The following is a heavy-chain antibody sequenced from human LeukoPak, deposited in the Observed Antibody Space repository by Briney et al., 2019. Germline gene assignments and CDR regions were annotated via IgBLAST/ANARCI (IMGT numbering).Heavy chain of an antibody. Sequence: SGGTLRLSCAASGFTFSSYGMSWVRQAPGKGLEWVSAISGSGGSTYYADSVKGRFTISRDNSKNTLYLRMNSLRAEDTAVYYCAKDKVRYYYGSGSYSTLDYWGQGTLVTVSS. CDR1: GFTFSSYG. CDR2: ISGSGGST. CDR3: AKDKVRYYYGSGSYSTLDY. D-gene: IGHD3-10*01. V-gene: IGHV3-23*01. J-gene: IGHJ4*02.